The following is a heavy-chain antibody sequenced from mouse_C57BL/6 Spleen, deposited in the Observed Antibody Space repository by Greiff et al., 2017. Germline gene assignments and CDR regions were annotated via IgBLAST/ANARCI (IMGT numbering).Heavy chain of an antibody. CDR1: GFSLTSYG. V-gene: IGHV2-2*01. J-gene: IGHJ3*01. Sequence: QVQLQQSGPGLVQPSQSLSITCTVSGFSLTSYGVHWVRQSPGKGLEWLGVIWSGGSTDYNAAFISRLSISKDNSKSQVFFKMNSLQADDTAIYYCARTEYGSSSWFAYWGQGTLVTVSA. CDR3: ARTEYGSSSWFAY. D-gene: IGHD1-1*01. CDR2: IWSGGST.